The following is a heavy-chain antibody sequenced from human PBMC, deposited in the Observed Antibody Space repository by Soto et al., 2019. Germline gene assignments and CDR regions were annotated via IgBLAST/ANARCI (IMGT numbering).Heavy chain of an antibody. CDR1: GLTFSSYS. V-gene: IGHV3-21*01. CDR3: ARALGGIAAAGADY. Sequence: EVQLVESGGGLVKPGGPLRLSGEASGLTFSSYSRTWVRQAPGKGLEWVSSISSSSSYKYYADSVKGRFTISRDNAKNSLYLQMNSLRAEDTAVYYCARALGGIAAAGADYWGQGTLVTVSS. D-gene: IGHD6-13*01. CDR2: ISSSSSYK. J-gene: IGHJ4*02.